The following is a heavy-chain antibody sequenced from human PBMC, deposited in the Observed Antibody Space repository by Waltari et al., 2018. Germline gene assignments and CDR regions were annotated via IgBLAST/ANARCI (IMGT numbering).Heavy chain of an antibody. CDR1: GGTYSTYT. CDR3: ARDLPDYVNSLDY. J-gene: IGHJ4*02. Sequence: QVQLVQSGAEVKKPGSSVKVSCKASGGTYSTYTINGVRQAPGQGLEWMGKIIPIIDIANYAQKFQDRVTITADKSTGTAYMELSSLRSEDTAVYYCARDLPDYVNSLDYWGQGTLVTVSS. V-gene: IGHV1-69*08. CDR2: IIPIIDIA. D-gene: IGHD3-10*02.